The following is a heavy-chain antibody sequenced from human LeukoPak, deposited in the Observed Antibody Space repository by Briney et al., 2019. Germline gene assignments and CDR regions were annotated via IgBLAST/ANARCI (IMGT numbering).Heavy chain of an antibody. CDR2: ISYDGSNK. J-gene: IGHJ4*02. V-gene: IGHV3-30*03. CDR1: GFTFSSYG. CDR3: ARGPYSSNWYVDY. D-gene: IGHD6-13*01. Sequence: GRSLSLSCAASGFTFSSYGMHWVRQAPGKGLEWVAVISYDGSNKYYADSVKGRFTISRDSAENSLYLQMNSLRAEDTAVYYCARGPYSSNWYVDYWGQGTLVTVAS.